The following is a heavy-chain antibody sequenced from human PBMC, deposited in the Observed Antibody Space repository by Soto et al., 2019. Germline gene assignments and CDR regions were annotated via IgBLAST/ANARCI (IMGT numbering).Heavy chain of an antibody. D-gene: IGHD3-22*01. Sequence: QVQLQESGPGLVKPSQTLSLTCTVSGGSISSGGYYWSWIRQHPGKGLEWIGYIYYSGSTYYNPSLKSRGTISVDTSKNQFSLKLSSVTAADTAVYYCARDHSYDSSGYYYVRDAFDIWGQGTMVTVSS. CDR3: ARDHSYDSSGYYYVRDAFDI. CDR1: GGSISSGGYY. V-gene: IGHV4-31*03. J-gene: IGHJ3*02. CDR2: IYYSGST.